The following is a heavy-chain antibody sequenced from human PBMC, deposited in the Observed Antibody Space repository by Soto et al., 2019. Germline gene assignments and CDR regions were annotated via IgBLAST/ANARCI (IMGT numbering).Heavy chain of an antibody. CDR3: APLTVSLSGPYGIHV. J-gene: IGHJ6*02. CDR1: GYSVISSDYY. CDR2: MFYSGLT. D-gene: IGHD2-15*01. Sequence: PSKTLSLTCSVSGYSVISSDYYWAWIRPPPGKGLEWIGSMFYSGLTYYNPSLKSRVTLSVDTSKNHFSVRLNSVTAADTAVYYCAPLTVSLSGPYGIHVWGQGTTVTVSS. V-gene: IGHV4-39*01.